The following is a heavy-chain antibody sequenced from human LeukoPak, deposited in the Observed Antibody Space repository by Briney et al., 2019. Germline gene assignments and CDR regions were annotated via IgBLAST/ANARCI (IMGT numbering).Heavy chain of an antibody. D-gene: IGHD2-15*01. CDR1: GGSISSYY. CDR3: ARLVAARFYYYYMDV. CDR2: IYTSGST. V-gene: IGHV4-4*09. Sequence: SETLSLTCTVSGGSISSYYWSWIRQPPGKGLEWIGSIYTSGSTNYNPSLKSRVTISVDTSKNQFSLKLSSVTAADTAVYYCARLVAARFYYYYMDVWGKGTTVTVSS. J-gene: IGHJ6*03.